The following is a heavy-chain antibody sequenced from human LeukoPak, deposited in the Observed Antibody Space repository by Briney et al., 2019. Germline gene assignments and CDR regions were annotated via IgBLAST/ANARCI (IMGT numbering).Heavy chain of an antibody. CDR3: ARHYCTDGRCYALRAH. CDR2: FFYGETIDTI. CDR1: GGSISGYY. V-gene: IGHV4-59*08. J-gene: IGHJ4*02. D-gene: IGHD2-8*01. Sequence: SETLSLTCTVSGGSISGYYWSWIRQPPGKGLEWVGYFFYGETIDTIDYNPSLKSRVTISVDTSKSQFSPTLTSVTAADTAVYYSARHYCTDGRCYALRAHWGQGSLVTASP.